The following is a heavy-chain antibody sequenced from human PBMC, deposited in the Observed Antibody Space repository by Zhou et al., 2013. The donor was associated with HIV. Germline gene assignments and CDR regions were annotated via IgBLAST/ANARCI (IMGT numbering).Heavy chain of an antibody. Sequence: QVQLVQSGAEVKKPGSSVKVSCKASGGTFRDYAFSWVRQTPGQGLEWMGGTIPIFGIANGAQKFQGRVTITADESTSTFYMELSSLTSDDTAVYYCARGPFQVRYFDLWGLAPWSLSP. CDR3: ARGPFQVRYFDL. CDR2: TIPIFGIA. V-gene: IGHV1-69*12. J-gene: IGHJ2*01. CDR1: GGTFRDYA.